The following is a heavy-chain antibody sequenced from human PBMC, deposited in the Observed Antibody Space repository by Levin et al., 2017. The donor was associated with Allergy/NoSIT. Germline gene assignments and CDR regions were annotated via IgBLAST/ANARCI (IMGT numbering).Heavy chain of an antibody. CDR2: ISGSGDTT. J-gene: IGHJ4*02. CDR1: GFTFSSYA. V-gene: IGHV3-23*01. Sequence: GESLKISCATSGFTFSSYAMAWVRQAPGEGLEWVSAISGSGDTTYYADSLKGRFTISRDNSKNTLYLQMDSLRAEDTAVYYCATEPIYCGGDCYSILAYWGQGSLVSVSS. D-gene: IGHD2-21*02. CDR3: ATEPIYCGGDCYSILAY.